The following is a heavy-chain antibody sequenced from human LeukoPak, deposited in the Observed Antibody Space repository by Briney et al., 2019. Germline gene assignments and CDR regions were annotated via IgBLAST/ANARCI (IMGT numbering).Heavy chain of an antibody. CDR3: AREYGDFDY. D-gene: IGHD4-17*01. J-gene: IGHJ4*02. CDR1: GGSITGYY. CDR2: ISTSGSP. V-gene: IGHV4-4*07. Sequence: PSETLSLTCTVSGGSITGYYWSWIRQPAGKGLEWIGRISTSGSPNYNPSLKSRVTMSIDTSKNQFSLKLSSVTAADTAAYYCAREYGDFDYWGRGTLVTVSS.